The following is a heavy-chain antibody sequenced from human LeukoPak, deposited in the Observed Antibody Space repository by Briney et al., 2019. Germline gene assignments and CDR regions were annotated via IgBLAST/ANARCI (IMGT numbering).Heavy chain of an antibody. V-gene: IGHV4-34*01. Sequence: SETLSLTCAVYGGSFSGYYWSWIRQPPGKGLEWIGEINHSGSTNYNPSLKSRVTISVDTSKNQFSLKLSSVTAADTAVYYCASRVPIGYWGQGTLVTVSS. J-gene: IGHJ4*02. CDR3: ASRVPIGY. D-gene: IGHD3-10*01. CDR1: GGSFSGYY. CDR2: INHSGST.